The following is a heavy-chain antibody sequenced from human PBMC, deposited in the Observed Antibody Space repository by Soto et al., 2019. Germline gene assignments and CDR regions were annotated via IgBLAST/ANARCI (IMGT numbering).Heavy chain of an antibody. CDR2: INHSGST. CDR1: GGSFIGYY. J-gene: IGHJ4*02. V-gene: IGHV4-34*01. Sequence: SETLSLTCAVYGGSFIGYYWTWILQPPWTGLEWIGEINHSGSTNYNPSLKSRVTISVDTSKNQFSLKLTSVTAADTAGYYCAREPLTWGQGILVTVSS. CDR3: AREPLT.